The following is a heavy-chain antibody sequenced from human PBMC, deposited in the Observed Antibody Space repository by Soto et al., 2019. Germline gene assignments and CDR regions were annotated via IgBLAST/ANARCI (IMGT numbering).Heavy chain of an antibody. Sequence: PSETLSLTCTVSGGSISSGDCYWSWIRQPPGKGLEWIGYIYYSGSTYYNPSLKSRVTISVDTSKNQFSLKVTSVTAADTAVYYCARLHGYCISSSCHGHYAMDVWGQGTTVTVSS. CDR2: IYYSGST. CDR1: GGSISSGDCY. CDR3: ARLHGYCISSSCHGHYAMDV. V-gene: IGHV4-30-4*01. D-gene: IGHD2-2*01. J-gene: IGHJ6*02.